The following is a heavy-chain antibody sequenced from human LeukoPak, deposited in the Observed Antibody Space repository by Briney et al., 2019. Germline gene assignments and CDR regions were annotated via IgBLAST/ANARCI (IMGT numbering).Heavy chain of an antibody. D-gene: IGHD3-22*01. CDR1: GYTFTTYG. J-gene: IGHJ3*02. Sequence: ASVKVSCKASGYTFTTYGISWVRQAPGQGLEWMGWINPNSGGANYAQKFQGRVTMTRDTSISTAYMELSRLRSDDTAVYYCARASSDSSGYYYLNDAFDIWGQGTMVTVSS. CDR2: INPNSGGA. CDR3: ARASSDSSGYYYLNDAFDI. V-gene: IGHV1-2*02.